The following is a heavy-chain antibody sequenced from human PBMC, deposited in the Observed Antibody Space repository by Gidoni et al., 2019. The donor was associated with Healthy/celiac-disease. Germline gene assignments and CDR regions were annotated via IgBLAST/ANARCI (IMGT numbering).Heavy chain of an antibody. J-gene: IGHJ3*02. CDR3: SRDTGVDDVFDI. V-gene: IGHV4-30-4*01. Sequence: QVQLQESSPGRGKPSQTLSLPGTGSGGSISSGDYYWSWIRQPPGQGLEWIGYIYYSGSTYYNPSIKLRVTLPVDTPKNQLSLKLSSVPAPDSAADYGSRDTGVDDVFDIWGLVTMVTVSS. CDR1: GGSISSGDYY. CDR2: IYYSGST. D-gene: IGHD2-8*01.